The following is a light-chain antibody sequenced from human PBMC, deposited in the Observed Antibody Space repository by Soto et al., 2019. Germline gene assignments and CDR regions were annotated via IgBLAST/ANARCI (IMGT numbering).Light chain of an antibody. CDR2: KAS. Sequence: DIQMTQSPSTLSASVGDRVTITCRASPSISSWLAWYQQKPGKAPKLLIYKASSLESGVPSRFSGSGSGTEFTLTISSLQPDDFATYYCQQYNTKGTFGQGTKV. J-gene: IGKJ1*01. CDR3: QQYNTKGT. V-gene: IGKV1-5*03. CDR1: PSISSW.